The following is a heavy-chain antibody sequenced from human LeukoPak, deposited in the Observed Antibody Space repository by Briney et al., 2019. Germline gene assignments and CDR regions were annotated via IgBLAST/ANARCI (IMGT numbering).Heavy chain of an antibody. CDR3: ARRGGPAHCGGDCPFDY. J-gene: IGHJ4*02. D-gene: IGHD2-21*02. CDR1: GFTFSSYA. CDR2: ISGSGGST. Sequence: GGSLRLSCAASGFTFSSYAMSWVRQAPGKGLEWVSAISGSGGSTYYADSVKGRFTISRDNSKNTLYLQMNSLRAEDTAVYYCARRGGPAHCGGDCPFDYWGQGTLVTVSS. V-gene: IGHV3-23*01.